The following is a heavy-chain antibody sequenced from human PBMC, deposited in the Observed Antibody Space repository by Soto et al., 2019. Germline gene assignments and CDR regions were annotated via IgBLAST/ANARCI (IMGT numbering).Heavy chain of an antibody. V-gene: IGHV1-46*01. D-gene: IGHD3-16*01. CDR2: INPSGGST. Sequence: QVQLVQSGAEVKKPGASVKVSCKASGYTFTSYYMHWVRQAPGQGLECLGRINPSGGSTSCAQKFQGKEDMKRNTSTYTVHMEQSSLRSEDAAVYYCARDSRGSSWGGGHWGQGALVTVSS. J-gene: IGHJ4*02. CDR3: ARDSRGSSWGGGH. CDR1: GYTFTSYY.